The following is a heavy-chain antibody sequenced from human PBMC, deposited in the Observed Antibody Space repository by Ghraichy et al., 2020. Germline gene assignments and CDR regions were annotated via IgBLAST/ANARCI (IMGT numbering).Heavy chain of an antibody. D-gene: IGHD4-17*01. V-gene: IGHV4-59*11. Sequence: GSLRLSCSVSGVSISSHYWSWIRQPPGKGLEWIGHIHYSGSTNYNPSLKSRVTISVDTSKNQFSLRLSSVTAADTAVYYCARNYGDYGGGDWFDPWGQGTLVTVSS. CDR1: GVSISSHY. CDR2: IHYSGST. CDR3: ARNYGDYGGGDWFDP. J-gene: IGHJ5*02.